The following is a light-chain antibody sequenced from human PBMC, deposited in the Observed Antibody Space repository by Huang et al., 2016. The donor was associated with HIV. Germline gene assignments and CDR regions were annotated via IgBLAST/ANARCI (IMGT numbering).Light chain of an antibody. Sequence: EIVLTQSPGTLSVSPGERATLPCRASQSLSSNYLAWYQQKPGQAPRLLIYGASNRATGVSDRVSGSGSGTDFTLTISRLEPEDCAVYYCQQYGNSPITFGPGTKVDIK. CDR3: QQYGNSPIT. CDR2: GAS. V-gene: IGKV3-20*01. J-gene: IGKJ3*01. CDR1: QSLSSNY.